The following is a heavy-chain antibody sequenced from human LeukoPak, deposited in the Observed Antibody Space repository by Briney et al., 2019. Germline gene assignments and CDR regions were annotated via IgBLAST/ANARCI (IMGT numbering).Heavy chain of an antibody. CDR3: ARNLITMIADNAFDI. CDR1: GGSISSGGYY. J-gene: IGHJ3*02. Sequence: SQTLSLTCTVSGGSISSGGYYWSWIRQPPGKGLEWIGYIYHSGSTHYNPSLKSRVTISVDRSKNQFSPKLSSVTAADTAVYYCARNLITMIADNAFDIWGQGTMVTVSS. V-gene: IGHV4-30-2*01. CDR2: IYHSGST. D-gene: IGHD3-10*02.